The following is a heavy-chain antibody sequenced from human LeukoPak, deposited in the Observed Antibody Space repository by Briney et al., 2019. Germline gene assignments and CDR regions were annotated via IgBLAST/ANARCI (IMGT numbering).Heavy chain of an antibody. CDR1: GGSISTYY. CDR3: ARVGGGHFDY. Sequence: SETLSLTCTVSGGSISTYYWTWIRQPPGKGLEWIGYIYYSGNTNYNPSLKGRVTILVDTSKNQFSLKLSSVTAADTATYYCARVGGGHFDYWGQGTLVTVSS. J-gene: IGHJ4*02. D-gene: IGHD3-16*01. V-gene: IGHV4-59*01. CDR2: IYYSGNT.